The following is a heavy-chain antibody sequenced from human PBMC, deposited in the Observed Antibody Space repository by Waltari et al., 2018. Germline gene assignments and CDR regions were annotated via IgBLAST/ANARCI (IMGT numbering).Heavy chain of an antibody. Sequence: QVQLQQWGAGLLKPSETLSLTCVVYGGSFSGYYWSWVRQPPGKGLEWIGEINTSGSNNDNPALKSRITMSVDTSNQFSLKLSSVTAADTAVYYCARGPPGYSSGWYGLDVWGQGTTVTVSS. CDR1: GGSFSGYY. V-gene: IGHV4-34*01. J-gene: IGHJ6*02. CDR2: INTSGSN. CDR3: ARGPPGYSSGWYGLDV. D-gene: IGHD6-19*01.